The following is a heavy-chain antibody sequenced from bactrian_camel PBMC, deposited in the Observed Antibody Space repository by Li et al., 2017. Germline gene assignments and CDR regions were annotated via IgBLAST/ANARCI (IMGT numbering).Heavy chain of an antibody. Sequence: HVQLVESGGGSVQAGGSLRLSCAASLYRVSGICMAWFRQAPGKEREGVAQINNNGDTSYADSVKGRFTISKDSAKNTLYLQMNNLKPKDTAMYYCGTNKYCRGSACCNSDFSHWGQGTQVTVS. J-gene: IGHJ4*01. CDR3: GTNKYCRGSACCNSDFSH. V-gene: IGHV3S26*01. CDR1: LYRVSGIC. D-gene: IGHD2*01. CDR2: INNNGDT.